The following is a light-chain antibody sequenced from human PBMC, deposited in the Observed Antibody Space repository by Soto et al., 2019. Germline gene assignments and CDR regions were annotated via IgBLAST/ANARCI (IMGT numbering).Light chain of an antibody. CDR3: QQRGNSIT. CDR2: DTS. V-gene: IGKV3-11*01. J-gene: IGKJ4*02. CDR1: QSVKTY. Sequence: EIVLTQTPATLSLSPGQRATLSCWASQSVKTYLMWYQHKPGQAPRLLIYDTSNRATGIQDRFSGSGSAKGFTLTISNLKPEDSAVYYCQQRGNSITFGGGTKVEI.